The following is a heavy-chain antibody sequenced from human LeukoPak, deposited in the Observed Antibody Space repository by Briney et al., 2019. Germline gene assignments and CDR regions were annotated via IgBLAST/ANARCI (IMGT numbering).Heavy chain of an antibody. J-gene: IGHJ5*02. CDR2: IYYSGST. D-gene: IGHD3-10*01. CDR3: ARLAFGELSWFDP. CDR1: GGSISSSSYY. V-gene: IGHV4-39*01. Sequence: PSETLSLTCTVSGGSISSSSYYWGWIRQPPGKGLEWIGSIYYSGSTYYNPSLKSRVTISVDPSKNQFSLKLSSVTAADTAVYYCARLAFGELSWFDPWGQGTLVTVSS.